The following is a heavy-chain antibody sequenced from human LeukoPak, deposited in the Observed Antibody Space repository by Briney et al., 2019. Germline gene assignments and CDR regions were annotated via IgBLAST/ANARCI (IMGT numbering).Heavy chain of an antibody. CDR3: ARIPMRVLSRGPFDI. D-gene: IGHD3-22*01. Sequence: SETLSLTCAVYGGSFSGYYWSWVRQPPGKGLEWIGEINHSGSTYYNPSLKSRVTISVDTSKNQFSLKLSSVTAADTAVYYCARIPMRVLSRGPFDIWGQGTMVTVSS. CDR2: INHSGST. CDR1: GGSFSGYY. J-gene: IGHJ3*02. V-gene: IGHV4-34*01.